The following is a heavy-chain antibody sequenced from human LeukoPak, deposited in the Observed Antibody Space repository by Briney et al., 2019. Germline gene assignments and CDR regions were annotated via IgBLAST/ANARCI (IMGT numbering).Heavy chain of an antibody. CDR3: ARVIIVATTGANMGAFDI. D-gene: IGHD5-12*01. Sequence: SVKVSCKASGGTFSSYAISWVRQAPGQGLEWMGRIIPILGIANYAQKFQGRVTITADKSTSTAYMELSSLRSEDTAVYYCARVIIVATTGANMGAFDIWGQGTMVTVSS. J-gene: IGHJ3*02. CDR1: GGTFSSYA. CDR2: IIPILGIA. V-gene: IGHV1-69*04.